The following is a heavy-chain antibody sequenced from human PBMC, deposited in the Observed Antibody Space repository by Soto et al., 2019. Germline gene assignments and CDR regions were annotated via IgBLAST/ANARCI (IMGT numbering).Heavy chain of an antibody. V-gene: IGHV3-23*03. CDR3: TKDRVPDGIYSFDY. Sequence: GGSLRLSCAASGFSFSDYSMNWVRQAPGKGLEWVPFIDLSGTTTHYRDSVKGRFTIFKDKSMNTVYLQMNSLTVEDAAVYYCTKDRVPDGIYSFDYWGQGALVTVSS. J-gene: IGHJ4*02. D-gene: IGHD2-15*01. CDR2: IDLSGTTT. CDR1: GFSFSDYS.